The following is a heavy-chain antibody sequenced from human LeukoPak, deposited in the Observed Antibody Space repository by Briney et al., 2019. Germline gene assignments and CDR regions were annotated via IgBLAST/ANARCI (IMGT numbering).Heavy chain of an antibody. CDR1: GYTFTSYD. J-gene: IGHJ6*02. V-gene: IGHV1-8*01. CDR2: MNPNSGNT. D-gene: IGHD3-3*01. CDR3: ARKLITIFGVVYYYYGMDV. Sequence: GASVKVSCKASGYTFTSYDINWVRQATGQGLEWMGWMNPNSGNTGYAQKFQGRVTMTRNTSISTAYMELSSLRSEDTAVYYCARKLITIFGVVYYYYGMDVWGQGTTVTVSS.